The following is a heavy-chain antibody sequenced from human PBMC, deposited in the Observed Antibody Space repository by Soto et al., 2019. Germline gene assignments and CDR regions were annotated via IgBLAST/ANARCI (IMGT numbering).Heavy chain of an antibody. Sequence: EVQLVQSGTEVKKPGESLKISCKGSGYGFFGYWIGWVRQKPGKGLEWMGLISPGDSNTRYSWSFQGQFTFSADKSMNTAYLQWSSLRASDTAVYYCGRLLGSTLNVGYFDFWGQGTLVTVSS. V-gene: IGHV5-51*01. CDR1: GYGFFGYW. CDR3: GRLLGSTLNVGYFDF. D-gene: IGHD2-15*01. J-gene: IGHJ5*01. CDR2: ISPGDSNT.